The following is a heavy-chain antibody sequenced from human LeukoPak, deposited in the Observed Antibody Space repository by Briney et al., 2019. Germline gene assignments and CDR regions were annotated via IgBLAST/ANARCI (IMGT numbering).Heavy chain of an antibody. Sequence: PGESLKISCTASGYSFSKYWIGWVRQTPGKGLEWMGFIYSDESLIRYSPSVEDPVTISADNSINTAYLQWNSLKASDTAMYYCGRYGLSGNGYTSYFYYGMDFWGQGTAVTVSS. CDR1: GYSFSKYW. CDR3: GRYGLSGNGYTSYFYYGMDF. V-gene: IGHV5-51*01. J-gene: IGHJ6*02. D-gene: IGHD5-24*01. CDR2: IYSDESLI.